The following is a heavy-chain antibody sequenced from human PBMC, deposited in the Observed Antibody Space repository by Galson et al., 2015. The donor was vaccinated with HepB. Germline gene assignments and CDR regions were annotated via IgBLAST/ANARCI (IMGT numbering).Heavy chain of an antibody. CDR3: ARVADADYGDHTHFDS. V-gene: IGHV3-11*06. D-gene: IGHD4-17*01. J-gene: IGHJ4*02. CDR1: GFTFSDYY. CDR2: ISASTIYT. Sequence: SLRLSCAASGFTFSDYYMSWIRQAPGKGLEWLSYISASTIYTNYTESVKGRFTVSRDNAKNSLNLQMNSLRAEDTAVYYCARVADADYGDHTHFDSWGQGTLVTVSS.